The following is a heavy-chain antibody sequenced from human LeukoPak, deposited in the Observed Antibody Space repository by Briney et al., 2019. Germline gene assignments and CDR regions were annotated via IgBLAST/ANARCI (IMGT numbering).Heavy chain of an antibody. J-gene: IGHJ3*02. Sequence: GASVKVSCKASGYTFTDYYIHWVRQAPGQGLEWMGWISAYNGNTNYAQKLQGRVTMTTDTSTSTAYMELRSLRSDDTAVYYCARRNYDTLDAFDIWGQGTMVTVSS. D-gene: IGHD3-22*01. CDR1: GYTFTDYY. CDR2: ISAYNGNT. CDR3: ARRNYDTLDAFDI. V-gene: IGHV1-18*04.